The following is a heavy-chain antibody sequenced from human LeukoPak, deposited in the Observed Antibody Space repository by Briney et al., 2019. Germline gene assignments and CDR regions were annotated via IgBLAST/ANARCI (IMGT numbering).Heavy chain of an antibody. CDR2: INHSGST. D-gene: IGHD5-18*01. CDR1: GGSFSGYY. J-gene: IGHJ6*02. Sequence: PSETLSLTCAVYGGSFSGYYWSWIRQPPGKGLEWIGEINHSGSTNYNPSLKSRVTISVDTSKNQFSLKLSSVTAADTAVYYCRGYSYGYYYYYGMDVWGQGTTVTVSS. V-gene: IGHV4-34*01. CDR3: RGYSYGYYYYYGMDV.